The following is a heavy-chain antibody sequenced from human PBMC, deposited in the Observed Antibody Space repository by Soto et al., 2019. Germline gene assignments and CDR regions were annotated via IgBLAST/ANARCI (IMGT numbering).Heavy chain of an antibody. V-gene: IGHV4-28*01. CDR1: GYSISSSNW. D-gene: IGHD4-17*01. Sequence: SETLSLTCAVSGYSISSSNWWGWIRQPPGKGLEWIGYIYYSGSTYYNPSLKSRVTMSVDTSKNQFSLKLSSVTAVDTAVYYCARNGHTTVTTVHYWYFDLWGQGNLVTVSS. CDR3: ARNGHTTVTTVHYWYFDL. J-gene: IGHJ2*01. CDR2: IYYSGST.